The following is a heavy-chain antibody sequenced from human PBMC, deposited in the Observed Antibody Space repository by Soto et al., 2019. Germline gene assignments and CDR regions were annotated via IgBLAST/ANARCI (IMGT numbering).Heavy chain of an antibody. J-gene: IGHJ2*01. CDR1: GDSIGNFY. V-gene: IGHV4-4*07. CDR2: LSASGRT. D-gene: IGHD2-8*01. Sequence: QVHLQESGPGLVKPSETLSLTCAISGDSIGNFYWSWIRQPAGKGLESLGRLSASGRTNYSPSLQSRVTMSLARSKNRSSLRLTSVSAADTAVYFCARGMGRYFDLWGRGTLVTVSS. CDR3: ARGMGRYFDL.